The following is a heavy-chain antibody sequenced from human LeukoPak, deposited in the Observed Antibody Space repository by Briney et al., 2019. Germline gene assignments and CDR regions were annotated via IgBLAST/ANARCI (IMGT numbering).Heavy chain of an antibody. CDR1: GGSISSSSYY. J-gene: IGHJ4*02. V-gene: IGHV4-39*01. D-gene: IGHD6-6*01. Sequence: PSETLSLTCTVSGGSISSSSYYWCWIRQPPGKGLEWIGSIYYSGSTYYNPSLKSRVNISVDTFKNQFSLKLSSVTAADTAVYYCARIGISSSSLGFNYWGQGTLVTVSS. CDR3: ARIGISSSSLGFNY. CDR2: IYYSGST.